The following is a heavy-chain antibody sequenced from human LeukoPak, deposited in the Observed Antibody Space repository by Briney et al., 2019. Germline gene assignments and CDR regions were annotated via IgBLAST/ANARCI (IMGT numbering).Heavy chain of an antibody. CDR1: GFMFEEYG. Sequence: RSGGSLRLSCAASGFMFEEYGMTWVRQAPGKGLEWISGITANGGGTNYADSMEGRFTVSSDNAKNVLYLQIDSLRAEDTALYYCLRGDYGYRFDFWGQGTLLIVSS. CDR2: ITANGGGT. J-gene: IGHJ4*02. CDR3: LRGDYGYRFDF. V-gene: IGHV3-20*04. D-gene: IGHD5-18*01.